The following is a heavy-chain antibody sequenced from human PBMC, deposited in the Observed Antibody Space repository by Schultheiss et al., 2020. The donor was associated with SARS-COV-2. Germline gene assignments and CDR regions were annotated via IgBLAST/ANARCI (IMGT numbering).Heavy chain of an antibody. Sequence: ASVKVSCKASGYTFTGYYMHWVRQAPGQGLEWMGIINPSGGSTSYAQKFQGRVTITADKLTTTAFMELTNLRSEDTATYFCAGRLVGGTAVGSPHSAMDVWGQGTTVTVSS. J-gene: IGHJ6*02. CDR3: AGRLVGGTAVGSPHSAMDV. D-gene: IGHD1-26*01. CDR2: INPSGGST. V-gene: IGHV1-46*01. CDR1: GYTFTGYY.